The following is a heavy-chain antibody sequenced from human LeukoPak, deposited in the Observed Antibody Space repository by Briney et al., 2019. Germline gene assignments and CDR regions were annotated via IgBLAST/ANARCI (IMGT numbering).Heavy chain of an antibody. CDR1: GYTFTGYY. CDR2: INPNSGGT. CDR3: ARDVSSGWWGFDY. J-gene: IGHJ4*02. V-gene: IGHV1-2*02. Sequence: ASVNVSCKASGYTFTGYYMHWVRQAPGQGLEWMGWINPNSGGTNYAQKFQGRVTMTRDMSTSTVYMELSSLRSEDTAVYYCARDVSSGWWGFDYWGQGTLVTVPS. D-gene: IGHD6-19*01.